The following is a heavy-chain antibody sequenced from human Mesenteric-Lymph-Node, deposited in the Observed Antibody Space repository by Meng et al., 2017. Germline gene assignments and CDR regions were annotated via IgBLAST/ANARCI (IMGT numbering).Heavy chain of an antibody. D-gene: IGHD2-21*02. V-gene: IGHV4-30-4*01. CDR2: IYFSGST. Sequence: QESAPCLVKPAQTLALICLVSGGSISNSYFYWCWICQPPGQGLEWIGYIYFSGSTYSNPSLKSRVTLSVDTSKNQFSLNLSSVTATDTSVYYCARVWAYCGCDCYHPRWGQGTLVTVSS. CDR1: GGSISNSYFY. J-gene: IGHJ4*02. CDR3: ARVWAYCGCDCYHPR.